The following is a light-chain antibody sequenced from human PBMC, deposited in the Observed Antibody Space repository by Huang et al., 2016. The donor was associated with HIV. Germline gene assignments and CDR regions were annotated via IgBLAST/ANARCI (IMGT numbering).Light chain of an antibody. CDR3: QQYHSSWT. CDR2: AAS. V-gene: IGKV1-NL1*01. J-gene: IGKJ1*01. CDR1: QGIRNS. Sequence: GDRVTITCRAGQGIRNSLAWYQQKPGKAPKLLVYAASRLESGVPSWFSRSGSGTNFTLTISSLQPEDFATYYCQQYHSSWTFGQGTKVEIK.